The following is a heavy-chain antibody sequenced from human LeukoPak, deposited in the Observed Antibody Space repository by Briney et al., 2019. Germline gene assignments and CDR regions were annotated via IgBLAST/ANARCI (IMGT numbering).Heavy chain of an antibody. CDR2: ISYDGSNK. D-gene: IGHD5-18*01. CDR3: AIRGIQLWLPLDY. Sequence: GGSLRLSCAASGFTFSSYGMHWVRQAPGKGLEWVAVISYDGSNKYYADSVKGRFTISRDNSKNTLYLQMNSLRAEDTAVYYCAIRGIQLWLPLDYWGQGTLVTVSS. J-gene: IGHJ4*02. CDR1: GFTFSSYG. V-gene: IGHV3-30*03.